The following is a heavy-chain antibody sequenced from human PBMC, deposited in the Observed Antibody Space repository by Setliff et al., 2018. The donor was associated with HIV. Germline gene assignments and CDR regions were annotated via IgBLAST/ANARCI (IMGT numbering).Heavy chain of an antibody. Sequence: GESLKISCKGSGYSFTTYWIGWVRQMPGKGLEWMGTIYPGDSDTRYSPSFQGQVTISVDNSINTAYLQRSSLKASDTAIYYCARRAFNGYYFDSWGQGTLVTVSS. CDR3: ARRAFNGYYFDS. J-gene: IGHJ4*02. V-gene: IGHV5-51*01. CDR1: GYSFTTYW. D-gene: IGHD2-8*01. CDR2: IYPGDSDT.